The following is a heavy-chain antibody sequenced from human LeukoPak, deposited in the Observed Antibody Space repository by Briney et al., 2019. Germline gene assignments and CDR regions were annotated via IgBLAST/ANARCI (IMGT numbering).Heavy chain of an antibody. Sequence: PGGSLRLSCAASGFTFSSYWMSWVRQAPGKGLESVANIKEDGSERYYVDSVRGRFTISRDNAKNSLYLQMSSLRAADTAVYYCARPGGSYGYFDYWGQGTLVTVSS. J-gene: IGHJ4*03. CDR1: GFTFSSYW. V-gene: IGHV3-7*03. CDR3: ARPGGSYGYFDY. CDR2: IKEDGSER. D-gene: IGHD1-26*01.